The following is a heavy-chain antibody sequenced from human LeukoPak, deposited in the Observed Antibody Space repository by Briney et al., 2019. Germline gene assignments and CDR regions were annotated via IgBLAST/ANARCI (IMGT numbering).Heavy chain of an antibody. CDR1: GFSFSSYG. V-gene: IGHV3-30*18. J-gene: IGHJ6*02. D-gene: IGHD2-21*02. CDR3: AKDHVVVTAMPNYGMDV. CDR2: ISYDGSNK. Sequence: GGSLRLSCAASGFSFSSYGMHWVRQAPGKGLEWVALISYDGSNKYYADSVKGRFTISRDNSKNTLYLQMNSLRAEDTAVYYCAKDHVVVTAMPNYGMDVWGQGTTVTVSS.